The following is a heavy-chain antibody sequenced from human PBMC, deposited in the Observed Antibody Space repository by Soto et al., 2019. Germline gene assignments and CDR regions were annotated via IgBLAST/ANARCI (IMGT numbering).Heavy chain of an antibody. J-gene: IGHJ4*02. CDR1: GGTFSSHA. Sequence: ASVKVSCKASGGTFSSHAISWVRQAPGQGFEWMGRISPKSGGTNYAQKFQGRVRMTWDTSLKTAYMELSSLKSDDTAVYYCARPPGYISDWHYFDLWGQGTLVTVSS. D-gene: IGHD2-21*02. CDR2: ISPKSGGT. V-gene: IGHV1-2*02. CDR3: ARPPGYISDWHYFDL.